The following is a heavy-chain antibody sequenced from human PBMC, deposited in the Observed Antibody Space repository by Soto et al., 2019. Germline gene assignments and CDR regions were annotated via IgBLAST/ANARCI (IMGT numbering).Heavy chain of an antibody. D-gene: IGHD2-21*01. CDR2: ISENGGSRGGT. CDR1: GFSFSTSV. V-gene: IGHV3-23*01. CDR3: ASAKAVVIAALGI. J-gene: IGHJ3*02. Sequence: EVHLLASGGGLVQPGGSLRLSCTASGFSFSTSVMTWVRQAPGQGLEWVASISENGGSRGGTYYADSVKGRVTISRDNSNNTLYLQLDSLRGADTAVYFCASAKAVVIAALGIWGQGTMVTVSS.